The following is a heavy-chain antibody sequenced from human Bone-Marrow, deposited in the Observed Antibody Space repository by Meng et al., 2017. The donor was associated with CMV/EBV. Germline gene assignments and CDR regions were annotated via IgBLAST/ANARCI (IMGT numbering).Heavy chain of an antibody. V-gene: IGHV3-23*01. CDR1: GFMFSGYS. CDR3: AKVGRTIFGVVTTRDYGMDV. D-gene: IGHD3-3*01. CDR2: ISGSGGST. J-gene: IGHJ6*02. Sequence: GGSLRLSCAASGFMFSGYSMNWVRQAPGKGLEWVSAISGSGGSTYYADSVKGRFTISRDNSKNTLYLQMNSLRAEDTAVYYCAKVGRTIFGVVTTRDYGMDVWGQGTTVTVSS.